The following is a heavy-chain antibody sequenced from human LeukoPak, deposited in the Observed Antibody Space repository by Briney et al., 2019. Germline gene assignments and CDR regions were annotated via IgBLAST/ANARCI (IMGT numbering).Heavy chain of an antibody. CDR2: IYSGGGT. CDR3: ARNYYDSSAYYYFDY. D-gene: IGHD3-22*01. CDR1: GFTFSSSY. J-gene: IGHJ4*02. V-gene: IGHV3-66*01. Sequence: GGSLRLSCAASGFTFSSSYMNWVRQAPGKGLEWVSLIYSGGGTYYADSVKGRFTASRDNSKNTLYLQMNSLRAEDTAVYYCARNYYDSSAYYYFDYWGQGTLVTVSS.